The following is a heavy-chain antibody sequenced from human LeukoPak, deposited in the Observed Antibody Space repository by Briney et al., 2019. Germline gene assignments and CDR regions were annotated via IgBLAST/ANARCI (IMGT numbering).Heavy chain of an antibody. CDR1: GCSFSSYA. D-gene: IGHD3-10*01. J-gene: IGHJ4*02. CDR2: VIPILGIA. Sequence: ASVKVSCKASGCSFSSYAIRWVRQAPGQGLEWMGRVIPILGIANYAQKFQGRVTITADKSTSTAYMELSSLRSEDTAVYYGARDDKAHYYGSGCDYWGQGTLVTVSS. CDR3: ARDDKAHYYGSGCDY. V-gene: IGHV1-69*04.